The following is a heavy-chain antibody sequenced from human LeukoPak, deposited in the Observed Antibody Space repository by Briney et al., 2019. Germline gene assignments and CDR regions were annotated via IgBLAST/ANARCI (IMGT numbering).Heavy chain of an antibody. Sequence: KPSETLSLTCAVYGGSFSGYYWSWIRQPPGKGLEWIGEINHSGSTNYNPSLESRVTISVDTSKNQFSLKLSSVTAADTAVYYCAMTTEDYWGQGTLVTVSS. CDR1: GGSFSGYY. J-gene: IGHJ4*02. CDR3: AMTTEDY. V-gene: IGHV4-34*01. D-gene: IGHD4-17*01. CDR2: INHSGST.